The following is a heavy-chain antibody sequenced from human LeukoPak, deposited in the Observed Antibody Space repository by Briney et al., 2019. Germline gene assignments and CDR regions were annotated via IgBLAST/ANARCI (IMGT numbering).Heavy chain of an antibody. CDR1: AFIFSSYW. Sequence: GGSLRLSCAASAFIFSSYWMYWVRQAPGKGLVWVSRINSDGTSTTYADSVKGRFTISRDNAKNTLYLQMNSLRAEDTAVYYCAREGSSYSMDVWGQGTTVTISS. J-gene: IGHJ6*02. CDR2: INSDGTST. CDR3: AREGSSYSMDV. V-gene: IGHV3-74*01.